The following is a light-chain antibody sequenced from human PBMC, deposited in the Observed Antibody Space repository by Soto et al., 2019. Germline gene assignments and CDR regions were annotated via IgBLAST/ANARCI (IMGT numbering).Light chain of an antibody. CDR3: QQYGSSPPNT. J-gene: IGKJ2*01. CDR1: QSVSSSY. CDR2: GAS. Sequence: EIVLTQSPGTLSLSPGERATLSCRASQSVSSSYLAWHQQKPGQAPRLLIYGASSRATGIPDRFSGSWSATEFTLTISRLEPEDFAVYYCQQYGSSPPNTFGQGTKLEIK. V-gene: IGKV3-20*01.